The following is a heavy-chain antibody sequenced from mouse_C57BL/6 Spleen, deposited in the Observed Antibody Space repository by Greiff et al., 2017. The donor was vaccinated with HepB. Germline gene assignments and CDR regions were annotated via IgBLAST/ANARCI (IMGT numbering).Heavy chain of an antibody. CDR3: ARTGYSWYFDV. CDR1: GFTLSDYG. D-gene: IGHD2-3*01. V-gene: IGHV5-17*01. Sequence: EVKLVESGGGLVKPGGSLKLSCAASGFTLSDYGMHWVRQAPEKGLEWVAYISSGSSTIYYADTVKGRFTISRDNAKNTLFLQMTSLRSEDTAMYYCARTGYSWYFDVWGTGTTVTVSS. CDR2: ISSGSSTI. J-gene: IGHJ1*03.